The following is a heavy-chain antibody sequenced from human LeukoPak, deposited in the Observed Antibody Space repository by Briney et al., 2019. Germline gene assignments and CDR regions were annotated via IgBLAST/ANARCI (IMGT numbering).Heavy chain of an antibody. D-gene: IGHD1-20*01. CDR2: INPNSGGT. J-gene: IGHJ4*02. V-gene: IGHV1-2*02. CDR3: ARSTGYNWNYVGY. CDR1: GYTFTGYY. Sequence: ASVKVSCKASGYTFTGYYMHWVRQAPGQGLAWMGWINPNSGGTNYAQKFQGRVTMTRDTSISTAYMELSRLRSDDTAVYYCARSTGYNWNYVGYWGQGTLVTVSS.